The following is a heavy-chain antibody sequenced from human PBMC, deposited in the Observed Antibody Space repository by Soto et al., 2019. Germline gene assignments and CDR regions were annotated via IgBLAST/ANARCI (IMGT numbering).Heavy chain of an antibody. CDR3: ARIWSAREPNFDY. Sequence: GGSLRLSCVASGYTFSDSAMHWVRQASGKGLEWVGRIRSKANNYATVYAASVKGRFTISRDDSKNTAYLQMNSLKTEDTAVYYCARIWSAREPNFDYWGQGTLVTVSS. D-gene: IGHD1-26*01. CDR1: GYTFSDSA. V-gene: IGHV3-73*01. CDR2: IRSKANNYAT. J-gene: IGHJ4*02.